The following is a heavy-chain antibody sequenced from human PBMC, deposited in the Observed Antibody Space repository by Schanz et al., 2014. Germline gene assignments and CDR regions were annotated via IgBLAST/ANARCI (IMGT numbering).Heavy chain of an antibody. Sequence: QVQLVQSGAEVKKPGASVKVSCKASGYTFTSYGISWVRQAPGQGLEWMGWISPYNGGTNYAQKLQGRVTMTTDTSTSTADMELRSLRSDDTAVYYCARFQDDIVTGSEYYYGMDVWGQGTTVTVSS. CDR3: ARFQDDIVTGSEYYYGMDV. D-gene: IGHD2-15*01. V-gene: IGHV1-18*01. CDR2: ISPYNGGT. CDR1: GYTFTSYG. J-gene: IGHJ6*02.